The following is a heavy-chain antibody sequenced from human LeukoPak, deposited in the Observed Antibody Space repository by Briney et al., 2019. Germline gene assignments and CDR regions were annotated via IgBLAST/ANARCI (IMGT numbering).Heavy chain of an antibody. V-gene: IGHV4-59*08. CDR2: IYYSVHT. J-gene: IGHJ3*02. CDR1: GGSISGSY. CDR3: ARHYGSGSRDAFDI. Sequence: SETLSLTCTVSGGSISGSYWSWIRQPPGRGLEWIGYIYYSVHTNYNPSLKSRVTISVDTSKNQFSLKLSSVTAADTAVYYCARHYGSGSRDAFDIWGQGTMVTVSS. D-gene: IGHD3-10*01.